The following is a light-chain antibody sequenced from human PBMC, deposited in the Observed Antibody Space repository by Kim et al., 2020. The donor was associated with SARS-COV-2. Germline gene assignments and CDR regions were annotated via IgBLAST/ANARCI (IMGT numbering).Light chain of an antibody. CDR1: SGNSSYA. CDR2: LNSDGSH. J-gene: IGLJ2*01. Sequence: ASVKLTCTLSSGNSSYAIAWHQQQPEKGPRYLMKLNSDGSHSKGDGIPDRFSGSGSGAERYLTISSLQSEDEADYYCQTWGTGIVVFGGGTQLTVL. V-gene: IGLV4-69*01. CDR3: QTWGTGIVV.